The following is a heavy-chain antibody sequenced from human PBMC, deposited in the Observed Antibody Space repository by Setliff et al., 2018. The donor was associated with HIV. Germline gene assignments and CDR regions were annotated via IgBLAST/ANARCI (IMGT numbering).Heavy chain of an antibody. CDR3: ARYLAPYYYYGTDV. CDR1: GYTFTNYY. V-gene: IGHV1-46*01. J-gene: IGHJ6*02. Sequence: GASVKVSCKASGYTFTNYYMHWVRQAPGQGLEWMGMINPSDGRTNYVQNLQGRLAMTRDTSTSTVYIELSSLRSEDTAVYYCARYLAPYYYYGTDVWGQGTTVTVSS. CDR2: INPSDGRT.